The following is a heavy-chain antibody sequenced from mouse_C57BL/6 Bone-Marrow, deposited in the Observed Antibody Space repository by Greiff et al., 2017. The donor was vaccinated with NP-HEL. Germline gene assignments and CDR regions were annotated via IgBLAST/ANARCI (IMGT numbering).Heavy chain of an antibody. J-gene: IGHJ3*01. D-gene: IGHD1-1*01. CDR1: GYTFTSSW. CDR3: AIRVLYGLAY. Sequence: QVQLQQSGAELAKPGASVKLSCKASGYTFTSSWMHWVKQRPGQGLEWIGYINPSSGYTKYNQKFKYKATLTEDKSSSTAYMQLSSLTYEDSAVYYCAIRVLYGLAYWGQGTLVTVSA. CDR2: INPSSGYT. V-gene: IGHV1-7*01.